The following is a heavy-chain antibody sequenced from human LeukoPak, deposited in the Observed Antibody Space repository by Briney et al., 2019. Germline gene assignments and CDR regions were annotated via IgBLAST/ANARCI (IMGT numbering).Heavy chain of an antibody. CDR3: ARDGAGSGWYY. CDR2: IREDGSEQ. D-gene: IGHD6-19*01. V-gene: IGHV3-7*01. J-gene: IGHJ4*02. CDR1: GFTCSGYW. Sequence: PGGSLGLSCAESGFTCSGYWMRWVRQARGEAGEWVANIREDGSEQHHVNSVKGRCTISRDNVKNTLYLQMNSLRAEDTGVYYCARDGAGSGWYYWGQGTLVTVSS.